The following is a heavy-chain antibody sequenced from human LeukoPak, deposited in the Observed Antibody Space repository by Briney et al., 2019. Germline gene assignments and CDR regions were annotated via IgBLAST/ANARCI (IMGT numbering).Heavy chain of an antibody. CDR1: GGSITPYY. D-gene: IGHD2-2*01. V-gene: IGHV4-4*07. CDR2: THTSGST. Sequence: SETLSLTCSVSGGSITPYYWSWIRQPAGKGLEWIGRTHTSGSTNFSPSLKSRITMSLDTSNSQFSLKLTSVTAADTAVYFCARTLHVSKYLPSYYFDNWGPGTQVTVTS. J-gene: IGHJ4*02. CDR3: ARTLHVSKYLPSYYFDN.